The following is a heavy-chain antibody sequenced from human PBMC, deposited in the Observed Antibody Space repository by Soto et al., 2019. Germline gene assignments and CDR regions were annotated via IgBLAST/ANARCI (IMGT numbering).Heavy chain of an antibody. J-gene: IGHJ5*02. CDR1: GYTLTELS. Sequence: ASVKVSFKVSGYTLTELSMHWVRQAPGKGLEWMGGFDPEDGETIYAQKFQGRVTMTEDTSTDTAYMELSSLRSEDTAVYYCATLWPGRGTFNWFDPWGQGTLVTVSS. V-gene: IGHV1-24*01. CDR3: ATLWPGRGTFNWFDP. D-gene: IGHD1-1*01. CDR2: FDPEDGET.